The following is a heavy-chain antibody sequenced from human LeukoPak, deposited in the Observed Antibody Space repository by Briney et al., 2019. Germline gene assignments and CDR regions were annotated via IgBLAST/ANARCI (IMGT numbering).Heavy chain of an antibody. CDR3: ASDAYDSSGYYYDEYFQH. V-gene: IGHV4-34*01. CDR1: GGSISNYY. D-gene: IGHD3-22*01. Sequence: SETLSLTCTVSGGSISNYYWSWIRQPPGKGLEWIGEINHSGSTNYNPSLKSRVTISVDTSKNQFSLKLSSVTAADTAVYYCASDAYDSSGYYYDEYFQHWGQGTLVTVSS. J-gene: IGHJ1*01. CDR2: INHSGST.